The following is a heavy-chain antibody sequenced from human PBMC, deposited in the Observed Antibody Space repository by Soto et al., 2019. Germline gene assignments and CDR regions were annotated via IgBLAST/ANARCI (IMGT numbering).Heavy chain of an antibody. CDR2: IKQDGSEK. Sequence: PGGSLRLSCAASGFTFSSYWMSWVRQAPGKGLEWVANIKQDGSEKYYVDSVKGRFTISRDNAKNSLYLQMNSLRAEDTAVYYCAREPESSSWYWRGSYGTDVWGQGTTVTVSS. J-gene: IGHJ6*02. D-gene: IGHD6-13*01. V-gene: IGHV3-7*01. CDR3: AREPESSSWYWRGSYGTDV. CDR1: GFTFSSYW.